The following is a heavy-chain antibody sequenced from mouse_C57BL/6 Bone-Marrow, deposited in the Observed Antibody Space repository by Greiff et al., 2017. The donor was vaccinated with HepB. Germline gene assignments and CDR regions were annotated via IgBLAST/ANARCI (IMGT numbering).Heavy chain of an antibody. D-gene: IGHD2-3*01. CDR3: ARGWLLRGGDFDV. Sequence: VQLQQSGPELVKPGASVKISCKASGYSFTGYYMNWVKQSPEKSLEWIGEINPSTGGTTYNQKFKAKATLTVDKSSSTAYMQLKSLTSEDSAVYYCARGWLLRGGDFDVWGTGTTVTVSS. CDR1: GYSFTGYY. CDR2: INPSTGGT. J-gene: IGHJ1*03. V-gene: IGHV1-42*01.